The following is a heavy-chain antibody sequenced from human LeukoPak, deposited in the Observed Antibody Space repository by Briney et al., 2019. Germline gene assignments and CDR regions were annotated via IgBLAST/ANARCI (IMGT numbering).Heavy chain of an antibody. D-gene: IGHD3-3*01. Sequence: PSETLCLTCTVSGGSMCSYYWSWIRQPPGKGLEWIGRIYSSGSTNFNPSLKSRVTVSVDTSKSQFSLKLTSVTAADTAVYYCAREGSGYYFDYWGQGTLVTVSS. CDR3: AREGSGYYFDY. V-gene: IGHV4-4*07. CDR1: GGSMCSYY. CDR2: IYSSGST. J-gene: IGHJ4*02.